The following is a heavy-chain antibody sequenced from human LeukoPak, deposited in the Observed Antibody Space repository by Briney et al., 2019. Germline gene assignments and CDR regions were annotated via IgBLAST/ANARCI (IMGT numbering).Heavy chain of an antibody. V-gene: IGHV3-30*04. Sequence: GGSLRLSCAASGFTFSSYAMHWVRQAPGKGLEWVAVISYDGSNKYYADSVKGRFTISRDNSKNTLYLQMNSLRAEDTAVYYCAKDGGAPTTVVYYFDYWGQGTLVTVSS. J-gene: IGHJ4*02. CDR2: ISYDGSNK. D-gene: IGHD4-11*01. CDR1: GFTFSSYA. CDR3: AKDGGAPTTVVYYFDY.